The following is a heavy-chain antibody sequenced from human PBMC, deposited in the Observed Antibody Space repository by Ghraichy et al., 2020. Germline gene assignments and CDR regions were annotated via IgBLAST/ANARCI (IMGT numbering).Heavy chain of an antibody. Sequence: GGSLRLSCAASGFTFSSYAMHWVRQAPGKGLEWVAVISYDGSNKYYADSVKGRFTISRDNSKNTLYLQMNSLRAEDTAVYYCARGRGFLTDLDAFDIWGQGTMVTVSS. CDR2: ISYDGSNK. CDR3: ARGRGFLTDLDAFDI. D-gene: IGHD3-10*01. CDR1: GFTFSSYA. V-gene: IGHV3-30*01. J-gene: IGHJ3*02.